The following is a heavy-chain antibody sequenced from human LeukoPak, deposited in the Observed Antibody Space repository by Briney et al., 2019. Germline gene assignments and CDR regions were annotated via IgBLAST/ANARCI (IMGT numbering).Heavy chain of an antibody. CDR2: ISWNSGSI. Sequence: GGSLRLSCAASGFTFDDYAMHWVRQAPGKGLEWVSGISWNSGSIGYADSVKGRFTISRDNAKNSLYLQMNSLRAEDTALYYCAKAPGIAAAETDFDYWGQGTLVTVSS. V-gene: IGHV3-9*01. CDR3: AKAPGIAAAETDFDY. D-gene: IGHD6-13*01. CDR1: GFTFDDYA. J-gene: IGHJ4*02.